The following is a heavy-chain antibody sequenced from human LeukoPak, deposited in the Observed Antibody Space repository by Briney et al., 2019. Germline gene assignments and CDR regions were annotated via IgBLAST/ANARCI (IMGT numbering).Heavy chain of an antibody. CDR2: IYYSGST. CDR3: AISRLNTFDY. J-gene: IGHJ4*02. Sequence: PSETLSLTCTVSGGSISSYYWSWIRQPPGKGLEWIGYIYYSGSTNYNPSLKSRVTISVDTSKNQFSLKLSSVTAADTAVYYCAISRLNTFDYWGQGTLVTVSS. CDR1: GGSISSYY. V-gene: IGHV4-59*12. D-gene: IGHD3-16*02.